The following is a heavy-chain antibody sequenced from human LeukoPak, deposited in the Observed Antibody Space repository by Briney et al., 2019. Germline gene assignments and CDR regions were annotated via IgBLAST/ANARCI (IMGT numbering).Heavy chain of an antibody. CDR1: GVIVSSNY. Sequence: GGSLRLSCAASGVIVSSNYMNWVRQAPGKGLEWVSVIYTDGSTYYADSVKGRFTISRDISRNTVHLQMNSLRAGDTAVYYCARDPHGYNSYFDYWGQGTLVTVSS. CDR3: ARDPHGYNSYFDY. CDR2: IYTDGST. V-gene: IGHV3-53*01. D-gene: IGHD5-24*01. J-gene: IGHJ4*02.